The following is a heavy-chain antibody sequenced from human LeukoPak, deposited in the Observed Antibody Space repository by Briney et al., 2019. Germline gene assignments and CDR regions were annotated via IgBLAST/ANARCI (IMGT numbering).Heavy chain of an antibody. V-gene: IGHV3-72*01. D-gene: IGHD3-3*01. J-gene: IGHJ6*02. CDR1: GFTFSDPY. CDR3: ARGMEGYAAGDYYYYYGMDV. CDR2: TRNKANSYTT. Sequence: GGSLRLSCAASGFTFSDPYMDWVRQAPGKGLEWVGRTRNKANSYTTEYAASVKGRFTISRDDSKNSLYLQMNSLKTEDTAVYYCARGMEGYAAGDYYYYYGMDVWGQGTTVTVSS.